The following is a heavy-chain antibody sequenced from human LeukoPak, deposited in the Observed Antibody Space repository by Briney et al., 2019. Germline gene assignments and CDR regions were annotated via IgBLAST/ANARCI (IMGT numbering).Heavy chain of an antibody. CDR3: AKAGEYCPDGSCYSENYYFDY. Sequence: GGSLRLSCAASGFTFNNYAMAWVRQAPGKGLEWVSDISGSGGSTFYSVKGRCTITRDKSKNTLFLKMNTLRADDTGIYYCAKAGEYCPDGSCYSENYYFDYWGQGTLVTVSS. D-gene: IGHD2-15*01. CDR2: ISGSGGST. CDR1: GFTFNNYA. J-gene: IGHJ4*02. V-gene: IGHV3-23*01.